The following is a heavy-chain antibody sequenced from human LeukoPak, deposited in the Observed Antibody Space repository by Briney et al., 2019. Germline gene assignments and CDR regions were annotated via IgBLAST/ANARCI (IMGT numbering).Heavy chain of an antibody. CDR2: INDNVGTT. Sequence: PGGSLRLSCSASGFTFSYYAMHWVRQAPGKGLEYVSGINDNVGTTYYGDSVKGRFTTSRDDSKNTLYLQMSSLRGEDTALYYCVQGLRGNCTFDYWGQGTLVTVSS. V-gene: IGHV3-64D*09. J-gene: IGHJ4*02. CDR3: VQGLRGNCTFDY. CDR1: GFTFSYYA. D-gene: IGHD2-21*01.